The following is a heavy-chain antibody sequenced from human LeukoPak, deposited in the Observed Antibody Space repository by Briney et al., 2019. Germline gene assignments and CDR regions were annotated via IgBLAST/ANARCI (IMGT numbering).Heavy chain of an antibody. CDR3: AGLIAEASNHY. D-gene: IGHD6-13*01. V-gene: IGHV4-34*01. Sequence: SETLSLTCAVYGGSFSGYYWSWIRQPPGKGLEWIGEINHSGSTNYNPSLKSRVTISVDTSKNQFSLKLSSVTAADTAVYYCAGLIAEASNHYWGQGTLGSVSS. J-gene: IGHJ4*02. CDR2: INHSGST. CDR1: GGSFSGYY.